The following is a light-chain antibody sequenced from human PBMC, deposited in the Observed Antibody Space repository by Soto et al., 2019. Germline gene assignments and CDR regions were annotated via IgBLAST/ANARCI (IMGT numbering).Light chain of an antibody. CDR2: DAS. J-gene: IGKJ1*01. CDR1: QSISNW. V-gene: IGKV1-5*01. Sequence: DIQMTQSPSTLSASLGDRVTITCRASQSISNWLAWYQQKPGKAPKLLIYDASRLERGVPSTFSGSGSGTEFTLTISSLQPDDFATYFCQQYNSYSKTVGQVTTVEIK. CDR3: QQYNSYSKT.